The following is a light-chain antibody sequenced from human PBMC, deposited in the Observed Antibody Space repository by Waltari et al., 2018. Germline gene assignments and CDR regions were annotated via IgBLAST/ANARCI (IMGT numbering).Light chain of an antibody. CDR3: SSHTTTSTLVI. Sequence: QSALTQPASVSGSPGQSITISCNGSSSDVGSYDLVSLYQQHPGKAPKLLISEVSHRPSGVSTRFSGSKSGNTASLTISGLQAEDESDYYCSSHTTTSTLVIFGEGTKLTVL. CDR1: SSDVGSYDL. CDR2: EVS. V-gene: IGLV2-14*02. J-gene: IGLJ2*01.